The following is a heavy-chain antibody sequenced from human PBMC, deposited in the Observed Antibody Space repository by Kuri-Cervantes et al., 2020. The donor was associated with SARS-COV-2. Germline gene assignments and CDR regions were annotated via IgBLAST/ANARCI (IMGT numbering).Heavy chain of an antibody. V-gene: IGHV1-2*04. J-gene: IGHJ4*02. CDR1: GYAFTGYY. CDR2: INPNSGGT. D-gene: IGHD1-26*01. CDR3: ARSQGEWDLLVPIAY. Sequence: ASVKVSCKASGYAFTGYYMHWVRQAPGQGPEWMGWINPNSGGTNYAQKFQGWVTMTRDTSISTVYMELSRLRSDDTAVYYCARSQGEWDLLVPIAYWGRGTLVTVSS.